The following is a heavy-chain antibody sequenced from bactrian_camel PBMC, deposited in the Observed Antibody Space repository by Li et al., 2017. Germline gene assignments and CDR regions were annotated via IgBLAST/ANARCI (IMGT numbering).Heavy chain of an antibody. Sequence: HVQLVESGGGSVQAGGSLRLSCASSKYINSNNCMGWFRQSPGKEREGVASIITGSGLTRYVESVKGRFTISRDNAKNTVYLEMNNLVAEDSAMYYCAADPHGCDYFPSPRSFRYWGQGTQVTVS. CDR1: KYINSNNC. J-gene: IGHJ6*01. CDR3: AADPHGCDYFPSPRSFRY. CDR2: IITGSGLT. D-gene: IGHD4*01. V-gene: IGHV3S54*01.